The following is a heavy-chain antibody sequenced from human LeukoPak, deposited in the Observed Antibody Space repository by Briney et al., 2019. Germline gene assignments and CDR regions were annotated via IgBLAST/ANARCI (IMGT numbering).Heavy chain of an antibody. CDR3: AKRGDGGAWYDY. CDR1: GFTFSSYW. J-gene: IGHJ4*02. CDR2: IKQDGSEK. V-gene: IGHV3-7*01. D-gene: IGHD6-19*01. Sequence: GGSLRLSCAASGFTFSSYWMTWVRQAPGKGLEWVANIKQDGSEKYYVDSVKGRFTISRDNAKNTLYLQMSSLRAEDTAVYYCAKRGDGGAWYDYWGQGTLVIVSS.